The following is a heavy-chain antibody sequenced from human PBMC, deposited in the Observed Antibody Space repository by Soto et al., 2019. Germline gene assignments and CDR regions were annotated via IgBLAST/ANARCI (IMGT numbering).Heavy chain of an antibody. J-gene: IGHJ3*02. CDR1: GYIFTSLA. V-gene: IGHV1-3*01. Sequence: ASVKVSCKASGYIFTSLAMHWVRQAPGQRIEWMGWINPGKGNTKYSQRIQGRDTFTADESTSTAYMELSSLRSEDTAVYYCARPKGLPPPDDAFDIWGQGTMVTVSS. CDR2: INPGKGNT. CDR3: ARPKGLPPPDDAFDI.